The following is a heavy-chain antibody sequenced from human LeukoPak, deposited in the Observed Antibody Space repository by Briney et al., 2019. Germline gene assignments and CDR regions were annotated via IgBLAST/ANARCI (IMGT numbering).Heavy chain of an antibody. V-gene: IGHV1-18*01. CDR2: ISAYNGNT. Sequence: GASVKVSCKASGYTFTSYDINWLRQATGQGLEWMGWISAYNGNTNYAQKLQGRVTMTTDTSTSTAYMELRSLRSDDTAVYYCARAKWGSYRYYFDYWGQGTLVTVSS. D-gene: IGHD3-16*02. CDR1: GYTFTSYD. J-gene: IGHJ4*02. CDR3: ARAKWGSYRYYFDY.